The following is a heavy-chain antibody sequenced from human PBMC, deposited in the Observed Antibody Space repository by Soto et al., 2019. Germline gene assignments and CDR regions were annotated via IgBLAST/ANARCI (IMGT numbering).Heavy chain of an antibody. D-gene: IGHD2-2*01. Sequence: SETLSLTCTVSGGSISSYYWSWIRQPPGKGLEWIGYIYYSGSTYYNPSLKSRVTISVDTSKNQFSLKLSSVTAADAAVYYCARVPGPWGQGTTVTVSS. V-gene: IGHV4-59*12. CDR1: GGSISSYY. CDR2: IYYSGST. J-gene: IGHJ6*02. CDR3: ARVPGP.